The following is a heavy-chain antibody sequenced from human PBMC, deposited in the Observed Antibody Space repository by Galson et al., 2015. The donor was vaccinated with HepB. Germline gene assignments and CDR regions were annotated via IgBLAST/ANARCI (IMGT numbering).Heavy chain of an antibody. J-gene: IGHJ4*02. Sequence: SVKVSCKASGYTFTSYGISWVRQAPGQGLEWMGWISAYNGNTNYAQKLQGRVTMTTDTSTSTAYMELRSLRSDDTAVYYCAREFHGVGVVAATLGRLVGYWGQGTLVTVSS. CDR2: ISAYNGNT. CDR1: GYTFTSYG. V-gene: IGHV1-18*04. CDR3: AREFHGVGVVAATLGRLVGY. D-gene: IGHD2-15*01.